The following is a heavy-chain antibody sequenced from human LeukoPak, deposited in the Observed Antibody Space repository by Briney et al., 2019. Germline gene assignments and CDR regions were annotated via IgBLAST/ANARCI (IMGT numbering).Heavy chain of an antibody. D-gene: IGHD3-9*01. V-gene: IGHV3-30*02. CDR2: IRYDGSNK. Sequence: PGGSLRLSCAASGFTFSSYGMHWVRQAPGKGLEWVAFIRYDGSNKYYADSVKGRFTVSRDNAKNSIYLQMNSLRAEDTAFYYCVRIGPGYYFFDYWGQGTLVTVSS. J-gene: IGHJ4*02. CDR3: VRIGPGYYFFDY. CDR1: GFTFSSYG.